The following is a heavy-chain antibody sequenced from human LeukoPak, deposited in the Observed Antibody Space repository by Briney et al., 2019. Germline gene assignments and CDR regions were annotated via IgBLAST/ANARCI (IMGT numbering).Heavy chain of an antibody. D-gene: IGHD6-6*01. CDR3: ARDSLRWDPYSSSSDDYYYYYMDV. V-gene: IGHV3-23*01. CDR2: ISGSGGST. CDR1: GFIFSNAW. Sequence: GGSLRLSCAASGFIFSNAWMNWVRQAPGKGLEWVSAISGSGGSTYYADSVKGRFTISRDNSKNTLYLQMNSLRAEDTAVYYCARDSLRWDPYSSSSDDYYYYYMDVWGKGTTVTVSS. J-gene: IGHJ6*03.